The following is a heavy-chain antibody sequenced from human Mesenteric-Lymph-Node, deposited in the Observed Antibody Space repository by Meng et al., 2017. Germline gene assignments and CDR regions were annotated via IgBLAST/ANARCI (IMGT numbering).Heavy chain of an antibody. CDR3: ARGETGTYYD. J-gene: IGHJ4*02. CDR2: ITGNSDTT. Sequence: GESLKISCTASGFTFTNYAMYWIRQAPGKGLEWISAITGNSDTTFYANSVKGRFTISRDDSKNTLFLRMNSLRAEDTAIYYCARGETGTYYDWGQGALVTVSS. D-gene: IGHD1-26*01. V-gene: IGHV3-23*01. CDR1: GFTFTNYA.